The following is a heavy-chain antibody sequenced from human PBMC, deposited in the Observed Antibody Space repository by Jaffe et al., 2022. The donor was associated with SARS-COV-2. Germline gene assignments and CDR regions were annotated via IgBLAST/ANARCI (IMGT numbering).Heavy chain of an antibody. J-gene: IGHJ4*02. CDR2: IYYGGST. V-gene: IGHV4-39*01. D-gene: IGHD3-10*01. CDR1: GGSINSSSYY. CDR3: ASHYNQYYFDY. Sequence: QLQLQESGPGLVKPSETLSLTCTVSGGSINSSSYYWGWIRQPPGKGLEWIGSIYYGGSTYYNPSLKSRVTISVDTSKNQFSLKLSSVTAADTAVYYCASHYNQYYFDYWGQGTLVTVSS.